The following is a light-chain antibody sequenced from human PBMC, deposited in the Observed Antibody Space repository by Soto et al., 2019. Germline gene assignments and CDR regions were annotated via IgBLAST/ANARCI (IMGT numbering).Light chain of an antibody. CDR1: QSISRN. CDR2: DTS. Sequence: EIVLAQPPATLSVSPGQRATLSCRASQSISRNLAWYQQKPGQAPRLLIYDTSTRATGIPARFSGSGSGTEFTLTISSLQSEDFALYYCHQYNNWPPGTFGQGTKVVIK. J-gene: IGKJ2*01. V-gene: IGKV3-15*01. CDR3: HQYNNWPPGT.